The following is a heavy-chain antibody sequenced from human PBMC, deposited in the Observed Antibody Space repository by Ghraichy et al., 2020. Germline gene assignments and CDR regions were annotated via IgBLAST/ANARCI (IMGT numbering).Heavy chain of an antibody. CDR3: TTDRGPDYYGLGISFNWGLDY. J-gene: IGHJ4*02. CDR2: IKSKADCETA. CDR1: GFSFSNAW. D-gene: IGHD3-10*01. V-gene: IGHV3-15*07. Sequence: LSLTCAASGFSFSNAWLNWGRQAPGKGLEWVGRIKSKADCETADYAAAVKGRFTISRDDSENKLYLQMNRLKTEDTAVYFCTTDRGPDYYGLGISFNWGLDYWGLGTLVTLSS.